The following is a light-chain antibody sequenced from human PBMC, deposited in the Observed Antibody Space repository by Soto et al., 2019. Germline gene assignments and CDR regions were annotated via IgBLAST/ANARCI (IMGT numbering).Light chain of an antibody. CDR3: HQRSNWPRYT. CDR1: QSVSSY. Sequence: EIVLTQSPATLSLSPGERATLSCRASQSVSSYLAWYQQKPGQAPRLLIYDASNRATGIPARFSGSGSGTDLTLTISSLEPEAFAVYYCHQRSNWPRYTFGQGTKLEIK. J-gene: IGKJ2*01. CDR2: DAS. V-gene: IGKV3-11*01.